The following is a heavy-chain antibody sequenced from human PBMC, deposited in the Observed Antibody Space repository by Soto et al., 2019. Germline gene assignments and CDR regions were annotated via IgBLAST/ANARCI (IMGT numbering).Heavy chain of an antibody. CDR1: GFTFSSYW. D-gene: IGHD6-6*01. V-gene: IGHV3-74*01. Sequence: GGSLRLSCVASGFTFSSYWMHWVRQAPGKGLVWVSRFNGDGSGTDYADSVKGRFTISRDKAKNTLYLQMNSLRVEDTAVYYCARDPRRGGLVVDIWGQGTMVTVSS. J-gene: IGHJ3*02. CDR2: FNGDGSGT. CDR3: ARDPRRGGLVVDI.